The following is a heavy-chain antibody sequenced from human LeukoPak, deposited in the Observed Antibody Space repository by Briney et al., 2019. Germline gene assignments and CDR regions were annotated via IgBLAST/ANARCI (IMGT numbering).Heavy chain of an antibody. Sequence: GGSPRLSCAASGFAFSSYDMNWVRQAPGRGLEWVSHISSSGGIIYYADSVKGRFTISRDNAKNSLYLQMNSLGAEDTAVYYCARSAYYFDYWGQGTLVTVSS. CDR1: GFAFSSYD. V-gene: IGHV3-48*03. CDR2: ISSSGGII. CDR3: ARSAYYFDY. D-gene: IGHD2-15*01. J-gene: IGHJ4*02.